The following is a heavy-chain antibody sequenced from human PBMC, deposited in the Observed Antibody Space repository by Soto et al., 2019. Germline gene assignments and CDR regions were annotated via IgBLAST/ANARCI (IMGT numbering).Heavy chain of an antibody. CDR3: AKDQGSSWYEIDY. Sequence: EVQLLESGGGLVQPGGSLRLSCAASGFTFSNYAVTWVRQAPGKRLEWVSTISGSGGSTYYAVSVKGRFTISRDNSKNTLYLQMNSLRAEDTAVYYCAKDQGSSWYEIDYWGQGTLVTVSS. J-gene: IGHJ4*02. CDR2: ISGSGGST. V-gene: IGHV3-23*01. D-gene: IGHD6-13*01. CDR1: GFTFSNYA.